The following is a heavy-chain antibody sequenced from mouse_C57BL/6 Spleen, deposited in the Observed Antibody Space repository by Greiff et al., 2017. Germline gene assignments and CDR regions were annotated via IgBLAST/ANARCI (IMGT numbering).Heavy chain of an antibody. V-gene: IGHV14-4*01. CDR1: GFNIKDDY. CDR2: IDPENGDT. J-gene: IGHJ3*01. CDR3: TTYYWFAY. Sequence: EVKLQQSGAELVRPGASVKLSCTASGFNIKDDYMHWVKQRPEQGLEWIGWIDPENGDTEYASKFQGKATITADTSSNTAYLQLSSLTSEDTAVYYCTTYYWFAYWGQGTLVTVSA. D-gene: IGHD1-1*01.